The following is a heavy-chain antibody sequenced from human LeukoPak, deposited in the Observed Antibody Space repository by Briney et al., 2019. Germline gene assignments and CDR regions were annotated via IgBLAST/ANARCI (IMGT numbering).Heavy chain of an antibody. D-gene: IGHD4-23*01. CDR1: GFTFSTYG. J-gene: IGHJ4*02. Sequence: GGSLTLSCAASGFTFSTYGMHWVRQAPGKGLEWVAVIWYDGSNKYYPDSVKGRFTISRDNSKNTLYLQMNSRRAEDTAVYYCTKANGGNNARFDYWRQGTVVTVSS. CDR2: IWYDGSNK. CDR3: TKANGGNNARFDY. V-gene: IGHV3-33*06.